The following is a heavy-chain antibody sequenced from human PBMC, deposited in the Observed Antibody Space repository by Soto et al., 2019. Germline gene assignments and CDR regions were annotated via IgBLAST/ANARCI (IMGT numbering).Heavy chain of an antibody. J-gene: IGHJ5*02. CDR1: GGSISSGDYY. V-gene: IGHV4-30-4*01. CDR3: SRDGSRRGIVVVPAAMGPGGFDP. D-gene: IGHD2-2*01. Sequence: QVQLQESGPGLVKPSQTLSLTCTVSGGSISSGDYYWSWIRQPPGKGLEWIGYIYYSGSTYYNPSLKSRVTISVDTSKNQFCLKVSSVAAADKAVYYCSRDGSRRGIVVVPAAMGPGGFDPWGQGTLVTVSS. CDR2: IYYSGST.